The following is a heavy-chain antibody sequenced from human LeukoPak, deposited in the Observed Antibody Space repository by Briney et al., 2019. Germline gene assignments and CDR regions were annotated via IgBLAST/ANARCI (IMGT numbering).Heavy chain of an antibody. CDR3: AKDEIGAVAGLIDY. J-gene: IGHJ4*02. D-gene: IGHD6-19*01. Sequence: GGSLRLSCAASGFTFSSYGMYWVRQAPGKGLEWVALISYDGSNKYYADSVKGRLTISRDNSKNTLYLQMNSLRAEDTAVYYCAKDEIGAVAGLIDYWGQGTLVTVSS. V-gene: IGHV3-30*18. CDR2: ISYDGSNK. CDR1: GFTFSSYG.